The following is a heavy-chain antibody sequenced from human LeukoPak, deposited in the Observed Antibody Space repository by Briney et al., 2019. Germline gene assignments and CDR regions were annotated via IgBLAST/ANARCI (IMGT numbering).Heavy chain of an antibody. V-gene: IGHV4-39*01. CDR3: ARHRAGYHVDW. CDR2: HYYSGST. D-gene: IGHD3-9*01. J-gene: IGHJ4*02. Sequence: PSETLSLTCTVSGGSISSYYWGWIRQPPGKGLEWVGSHYYSGSTYYNPSLKSRVTISVDTSKNQFSLKLNSVTAADTSVYYCARHRAGYHVDWWGQGTLVTVSS. CDR1: GGSISSYY.